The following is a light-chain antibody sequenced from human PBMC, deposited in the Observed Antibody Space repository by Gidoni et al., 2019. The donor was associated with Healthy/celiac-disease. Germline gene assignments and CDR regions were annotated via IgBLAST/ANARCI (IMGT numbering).Light chain of an antibody. CDR1: QSDSSSY. V-gene: IGKV3-20*01. CDR3: QQYGSSPWT. CDR2: GAS. J-gene: IGKJ1*01. Sequence: IVLPQSPGTRSLSPGERATLSCMASQSDSSSYLAWYQQKPGQAPRLLIYGASSRATGIPDRFSGSGSGTDFTLTSSRLEPEDFAVYYWQQYGSSPWTFGQGTKVEIK.